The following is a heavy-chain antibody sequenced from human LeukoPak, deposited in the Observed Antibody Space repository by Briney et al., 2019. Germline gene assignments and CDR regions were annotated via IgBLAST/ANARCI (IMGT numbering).Heavy chain of an antibody. D-gene: IGHD2-15*01. J-gene: IGHJ3*02. Sequence: PSETLSLTCTVSGGSISSSSYYWGWIRQPPGKWLEWIGSIYYSGSTYYNPSLKSRVTISVDTSKNQFSLKLSSMTAADTAVYYCARHGRGGSFRDDAFDIWGQGTTVTVSS. CDR2: IYYSGST. CDR1: GGSISSSSYY. CDR3: ARHGRGGSFRDDAFDI. V-gene: IGHV4-39*01.